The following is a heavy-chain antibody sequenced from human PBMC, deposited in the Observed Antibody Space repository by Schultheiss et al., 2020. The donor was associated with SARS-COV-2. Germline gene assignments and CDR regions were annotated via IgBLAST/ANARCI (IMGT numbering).Heavy chain of an antibody. Sequence: SQTLSLTCAVYGGSFSGYYWSWIRQPPGKGLEWIGYIYHSGSTYYNPSLKSRVTISVDTTKSHFSLKLTSVTAADTAVYYCAREREVVVVAAIRYYYYGMDVWGQGTTVTVSS. CDR1: GGSFSGYY. D-gene: IGHD2-15*01. CDR3: AREREVVVVAAIRYYYYGMDV. J-gene: IGHJ6*02. V-gene: IGHV4-34*01. CDR2: IYHSGST.